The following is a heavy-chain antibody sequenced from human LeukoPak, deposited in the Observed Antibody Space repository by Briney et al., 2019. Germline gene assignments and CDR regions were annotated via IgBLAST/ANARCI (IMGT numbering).Heavy chain of an antibody. J-gene: IGHJ4*02. CDR3: ARDRGYYYDSSGYFHY. Sequence: GASVKVSCKASGGTFSSYAISWVRQVPGQGLEWMGWISAYNGNTNYAQKLQGRVTMTTDTSTSTAYMELRSLRSDDTAVYYCARDRGYYYDSSGYFHYWGQGTLVTVSS. V-gene: IGHV1-18*01. CDR1: GGTFSSYA. CDR2: ISAYNGNT. D-gene: IGHD3-22*01.